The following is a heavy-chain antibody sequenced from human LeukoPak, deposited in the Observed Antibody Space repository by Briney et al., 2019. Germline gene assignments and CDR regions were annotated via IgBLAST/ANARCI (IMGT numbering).Heavy chain of an antibody. Sequence: GGSLRLSCAASGFTFSSYWMSWVRQAPGKGLEWVSAISGSGGSTYYADSVKGRFTISRDNSKNTLYLQMNSLRAEDTAVYYCAKDRWNYYDSSGYYYYDYWGQGTLVTVSS. V-gene: IGHV3-23*01. J-gene: IGHJ4*02. CDR3: AKDRWNYYDSSGYYYYDY. D-gene: IGHD3-22*01. CDR1: GFTFSSYW. CDR2: ISGSGGST.